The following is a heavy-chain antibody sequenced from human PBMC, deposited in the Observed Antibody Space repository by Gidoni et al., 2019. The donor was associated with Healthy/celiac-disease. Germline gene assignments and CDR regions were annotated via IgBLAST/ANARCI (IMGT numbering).Heavy chain of an antibody. J-gene: IGHJ3*02. Sequence: QVQLVQSGAEVMQPGSSVKVSCKASGGTFSSYAISWVRQAPGQGLEWMGGIIPIFGTANYAQKVQGRVTITADESTSTAYMELSSLRSEDTAVYDCARDRRRDGPPNAFDIWGQGTMVTVSS. V-gene: IGHV1-69*01. CDR2: IIPIFGTA. CDR1: GGTFSSYA. CDR3: ARDRRRDGPPNAFDI.